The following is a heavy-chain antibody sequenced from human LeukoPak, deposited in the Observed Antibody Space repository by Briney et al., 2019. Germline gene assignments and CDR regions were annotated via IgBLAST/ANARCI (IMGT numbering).Heavy chain of an antibody. CDR3: ARHEATPTPFDY. J-gene: IGHJ4*02. V-gene: IGHV4-59*08. CDR2: IYYNGST. CDR1: GGSISSYY. Sequence: SETLSLTCTVSGGSISSYYWSWIRQPPGKGLEWIGYIYYNGSTNYNPSLKSRVTISVDTSKNQFSLKLSSVTAADTAVYCCARHEATPTPFDYWGQGTLVTVSS. D-gene: IGHD2-15*01.